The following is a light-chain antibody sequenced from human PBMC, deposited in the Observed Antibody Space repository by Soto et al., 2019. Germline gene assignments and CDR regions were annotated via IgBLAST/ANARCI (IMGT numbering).Light chain of an antibody. Sequence: DIQMTQSPSSLSASVGDRVTITCRASQSISSYLNWYQQKPGKAPKLLIYAASSLQGGVPSRFSRSGSGTDFPLVISSLQPEDFATYYCQQRYSTPPWTFGQGTKVEIK. V-gene: IGKV1-39*01. J-gene: IGKJ1*01. CDR2: AAS. CDR1: QSISSY. CDR3: QQRYSTPPWT.